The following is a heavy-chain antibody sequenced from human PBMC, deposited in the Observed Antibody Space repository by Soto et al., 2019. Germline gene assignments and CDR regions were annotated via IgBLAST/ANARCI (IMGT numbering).Heavy chain of an antibody. CDR2: ISGNGETT. CDR1: GFTFNTHA. Sequence: EVQVLESGGGLLQPGGSLRLSCVASGFTFNTHAMTWVRQGPGMGLEWTSSISGNGETTYYADSVKGRFTVFRDNSKKRLYLQMNSLRVEDTATYYCVKHWSGNKCPCMDVWGQGTTVTVSS. J-gene: IGHJ6*02. D-gene: IGHD3-3*01. CDR3: VKHWSGNKCPCMDV. V-gene: IGHV3-23*01.